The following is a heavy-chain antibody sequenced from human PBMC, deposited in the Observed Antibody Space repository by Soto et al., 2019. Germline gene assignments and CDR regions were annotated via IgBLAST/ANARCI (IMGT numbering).Heavy chain of an antibody. D-gene: IGHD3-10*01. J-gene: IGHJ6*02. V-gene: IGHV3-21*01. CDR3: AREKELLWFGELCGMDV. Sequence: PGGSLRLSCAASGFTFSSYGMHWVRQAPGKGLEWVSSISSSSSYIYYADSVKGRFTISRDNAKNSLYLQMNSLRAEDTAVYYCAREKELLWFGELCGMDVWGQGTTVTVSS. CDR2: ISSSSSYI. CDR1: GFTFSSYG.